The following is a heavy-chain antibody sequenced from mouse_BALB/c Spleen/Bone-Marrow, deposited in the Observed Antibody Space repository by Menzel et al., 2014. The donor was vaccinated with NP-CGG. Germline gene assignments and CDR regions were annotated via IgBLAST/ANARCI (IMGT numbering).Heavy chain of an antibody. D-gene: IGHD1-1*01. V-gene: IGHV10-1*02. CDR2: IRSKSNNYAT. J-gene: IGHJ4*01. CDR3: VRPHYYGSSYRYAMDY. CDR1: GFTFNTYA. Sequence: EVHLVESGGGLVQPKGSLKLSCAASGFTFNTYAMDWVRQAPGKGLEWVARIRSKSNNYATYYADSVKDRFTISRDDSQSMLYLQMNNLKTEDTAMYYCVRPHYYGSSYRYAMDYWGQGTSVTVSP.